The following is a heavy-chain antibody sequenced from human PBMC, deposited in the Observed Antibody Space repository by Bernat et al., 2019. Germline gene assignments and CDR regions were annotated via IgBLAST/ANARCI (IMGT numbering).Heavy chain of an antibody. CDR3: ARGGPYYYDSSGYLGY. V-gene: IGHV1-69*04. CDR1: GGTFSSYA. J-gene: IGHJ4*02. CDR2: IIPILGIA. Sequence: QVQLVQSGAEVKKPGSSVKVSCKASGGTFSSYAISWVRQAPGQGLEWMGRIIPILGIANYAQKFQGRVTITADKSTSTAYMELSSLRSEDTAVYYCARGGPYYYDSSGYLGYWGQGTLVTVSS. D-gene: IGHD3-22*01.